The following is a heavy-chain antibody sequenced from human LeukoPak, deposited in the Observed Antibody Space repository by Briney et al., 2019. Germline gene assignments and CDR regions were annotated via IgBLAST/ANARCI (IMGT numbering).Heavy chain of an antibody. CDR2: ISSNGGST. V-gene: IGHV3-64*01. D-gene: IGHD6-13*01. CDR3: AKGYTTNWDHYFDY. CDR1: GFTFSSYA. J-gene: IGHJ4*02. Sequence: AGGSLRLSCAASGFTFSSYAMHWVRQAPGKGLEYVSAISSNGGSTYYANSVKGRFTISRDNAKNSLFLLMDSLRDDDTAIYYCAKGYTTNWDHYFDYWGQGSLVTVSS.